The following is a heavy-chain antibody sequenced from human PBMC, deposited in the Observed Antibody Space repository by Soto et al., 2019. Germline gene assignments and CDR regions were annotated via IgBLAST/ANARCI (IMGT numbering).Heavy chain of an antibody. CDR1: GGSISRYY. CDR2: INHSGST. J-gene: IGHJ6*02. Sequence: SETLSLTCTVSGGSISRYYWSWIRQTPGKGLEWIGEINHSGSTNYNPSLKSRVTISVDTSKNQFSLKLSSVTAADTAVYYCARGYYYYGMDVWGQGTTVTVSS. CDR3: ARGYYYYGMDV. V-gene: IGHV4-34*01.